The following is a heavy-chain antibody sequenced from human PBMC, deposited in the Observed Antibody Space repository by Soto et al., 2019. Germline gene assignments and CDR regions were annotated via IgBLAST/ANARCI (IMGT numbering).Heavy chain of an antibody. D-gene: IGHD2-21*02. V-gene: IGHV3-9*01. CDR2: ISWNSGTI. J-gene: IGHJ6*02. CDR3: AKSTGFTANGMGV. Sequence: EVQVVESGGGLVQPGRSLRLSCAASGFSFDDYAMHWVRQAPGKGLEWVSGISWNSGTIGYADSVKGRFTISRDNAKNSMCLQINNLRAEDTALYYCAKSTGFTANGMGVWGQGTTVTVSS. CDR1: GFSFDDYA.